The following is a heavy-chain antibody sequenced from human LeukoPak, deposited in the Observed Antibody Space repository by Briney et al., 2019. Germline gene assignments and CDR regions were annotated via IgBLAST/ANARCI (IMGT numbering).Heavy chain of an antibody. J-gene: IGHJ4*02. CDR2: ISWNSGSI. CDR3: AKGGRSIAARPDY. CDR1: GFTFDDYA. Sequence: PGRSLRLSCAASGFTFDDYAMHWVRQAPGKGLEWVSGISWNSGSIGYADSVKGRFTISRDNAKNSLYLQMNSLRAEDMALYYCAKGGRSIAARPDYWGQGTLVTVSS. D-gene: IGHD6-6*01. V-gene: IGHV3-9*03.